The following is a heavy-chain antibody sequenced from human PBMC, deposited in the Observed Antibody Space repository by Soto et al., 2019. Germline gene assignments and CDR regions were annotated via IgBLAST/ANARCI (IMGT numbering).Heavy chain of an antibody. CDR3: ARGPGGTTLGNNWFDP. Sequence: QLQLQESGSGLVKPSQTLSLTCAVSGGSISSGGYSWSWIRQPPGKGLGWIGYIYHSGSTYYNPSLKSRVTISVDRSKNQFSLKLSSVTAADTAVYYCARGPGGTTLGNNWFDPWGQGTLVTVSS. V-gene: IGHV4-30-2*01. D-gene: IGHD1-7*01. CDR2: IYHSGST. CDR1: GGSISSGGYS. J-gene: IGHJ5*02.